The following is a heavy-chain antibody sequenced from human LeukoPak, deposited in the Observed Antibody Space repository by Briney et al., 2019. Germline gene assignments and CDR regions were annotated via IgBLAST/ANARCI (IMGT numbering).Heavy chain of an antibody. CDR2: IIPIFGTA. D-gene: IGHD6-6*01. Sequence: ASAKVSCKASGGTFSSYAISWVRLAPGQGLEWMGGIIPIFGTANYAQKFQGRVTITADESTSTAYMELSSLRSEDTAVYYCARSAPGLKVTYMDVWGKGTTVTVSS. J-gene: IGHJ6*03. CDR3: ARSAPGLKVTYMDV. V-gene: IGHV1-69*13. CDR1: GGTFSSYA.